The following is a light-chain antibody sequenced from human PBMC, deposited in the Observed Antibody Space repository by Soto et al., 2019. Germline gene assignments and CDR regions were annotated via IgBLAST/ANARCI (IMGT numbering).Light chain of an antibody. V-gene: IGKV3-15*01. CDR2: GAS. Sequence: EIVMTQSPATLSVSPGERATLSCRASQSVSSNLAWYQQKPGQAPRLPIYGASTRATAIPARFSGSGSGTEFTLTISSLQSEDFAVYYCQQYNNWPVTFSQGTKVEI. J-gene: IGKJ1*01. CDR3: QQYNNWPVT. CDR1: QSVSSN.